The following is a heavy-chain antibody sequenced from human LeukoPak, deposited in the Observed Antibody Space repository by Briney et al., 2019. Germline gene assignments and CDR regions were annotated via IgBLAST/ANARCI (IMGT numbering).Heavy chain of an antibody. Sequence: RGSLRLSCAASGFIFTSYAMPWVRQAPGKGLEWVSVVCGGGEYTYYEDSVKGRFTISRDNSKNTVYLQMNSLRAEDSALYYCARYSGTSIWYPAYWGRESRSPSPQ. CDR2: VCGGGEYT. D-gene: IGHD2-2*01. CDR1: GFIFTSYA. V-gene: IGHV3-23*01. J-gene: IGHJ4*02. CDR3: ARYSGTSIWYPAY.